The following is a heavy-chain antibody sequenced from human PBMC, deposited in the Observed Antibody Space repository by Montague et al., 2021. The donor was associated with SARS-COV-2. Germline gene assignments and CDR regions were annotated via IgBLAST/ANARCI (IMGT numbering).Heavy chain of an antibody. CDR1: GGTFSSYA. CDR3: ARAENSGSYGYYYGMDV. CDR2: IIPIFGIA. V-gene: IGHV1-69*10. D-gene: IGHD1-26*01. J-gene: IGHJ6*02. Sequence: SVKVSCKASGGTFSSYAISWVRQAPGQGLEWMGRIIPIFGIAHYAQKFQGRVTITADKSTSTAYMELSSLRSEDTAVYYCARAENSGSYGYYYGMDVWGQGTTVTVSS.